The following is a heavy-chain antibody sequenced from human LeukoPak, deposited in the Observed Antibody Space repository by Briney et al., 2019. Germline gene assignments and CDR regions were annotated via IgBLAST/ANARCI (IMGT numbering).Heavy chain of an antibody. Sequence: PGGSRRLSCAASGFTFSSYAMHWVRQAPGKGLEWVAVISYDGSNKYYADSVKGRFTISRDSSKNTLYLQTNSLRAEDTAVYYCARYCSSTSCYLDYYYGMDVWGQGTTVTVSS. D-gene: IGHD2-2*01. V-gene: IGHV3-30-3*01. CDR1: GFTFSSYA. CDR2: ISYDGSNK. J-gene: IGHJ6*02. CDR3: ARYCSSTSCYLDYYYGMDV.